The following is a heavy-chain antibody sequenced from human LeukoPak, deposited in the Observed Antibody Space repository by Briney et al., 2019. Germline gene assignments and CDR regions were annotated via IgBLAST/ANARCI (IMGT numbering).Heavy chain of an antibody. CDR1: GGSFSGHY. J-gene: IGHJ3*02. V-gene: IGHV4-34*01. D-gene: IGHD2-15*01. Sequence: SETLSLTCAVYGGSFSGHYWTWIRQPPGKGLEWIGEINHSGSTNYNPSLKSRVTISVDTSKNQFSLKLSSVTAADTAVYYCARESCSGGSCYSGAFDIWGQGTMVTVSS. CDR2: INHSGST. CDR3: ARESCSGGSCYSGAFDI.